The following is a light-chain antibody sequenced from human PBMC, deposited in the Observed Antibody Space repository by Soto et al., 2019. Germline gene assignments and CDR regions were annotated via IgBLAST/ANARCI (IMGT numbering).Light chain of an antibody. CDR3: QQHNDWPLT. Sequence: EILMTQSPVTLSVSPGXRATLSCRASQSVSSNLAWYQQKPGQAPSLLIYGAFTRATGIPARFSGTGSGTEFTLTISSLQSEDFALYYCQQHNDWPLTFGQGSKVDIK. CDR2: GAF. V-gene: IGKV3-15*01. J-gene: IGKJ1*01. CDR1: QSVSSN.